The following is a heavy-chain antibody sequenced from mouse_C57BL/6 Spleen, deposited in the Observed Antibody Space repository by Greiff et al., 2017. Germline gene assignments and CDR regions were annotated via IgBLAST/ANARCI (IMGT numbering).Heavy chain of an antibody. V-gene: IGHV1-26*01. Sequence: EVQLQQSGPELVKPGASVKISCKASGYTFTDYYMNWVKQSHGKSLEWIGDINPNNGGTNYNQKFKGKATLTVDKSSSTAYMELRSLTSEDSAVYYGARLVVPFDYWGQGTTLTVSS. CDR3: ARLVVPFDY. J-gene: IGHJ2*01. CDR2: INPNNGGT. CDR1: GYTFTDYY. D-gene: IGHD1-1*01.